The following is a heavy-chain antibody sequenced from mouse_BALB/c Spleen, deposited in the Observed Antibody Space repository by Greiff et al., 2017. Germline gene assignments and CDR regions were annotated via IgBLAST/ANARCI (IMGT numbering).Heavy chain of an antibody. CDR3: ARGNWDGWYVDV. CDR1: GYAFTNYL. CDR2: INPGSGGT. D-gene: IGHD4-1*01. V-gene: IGHV1-54*01. J-gene: IGHJ1*01. Sequence: QVQLQQSGAELVRPGTSVKVSCKASGYAFTNYLIEWVKQRPGQGLEWIGVINPGSGGTNYNEKFKGKATLTADKSSSTAYMQLSSLTSDDSAVYFCARGNWDGWYVDVWGAGTTVTVSS.